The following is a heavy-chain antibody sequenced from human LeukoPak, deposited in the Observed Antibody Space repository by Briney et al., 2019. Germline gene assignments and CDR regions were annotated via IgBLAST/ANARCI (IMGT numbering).Heavy chain of an antibody. CDR1: GFAFSSYA. J-gene: IGHJ5*02. D-gene: IGHD3-3*01. CDR3: ARETGITIFGVLTRWFDP. CDR2: VSDGGGNT. Sequence: GGSLRLSCAASGFAFSSYAMSWVRQAPGKGLEWVSAVSDGGGNTYYTASVEGRFTVSRDNSKNTLYLQMNSLRADDTAVYYCARETGITIFGVLTRWFDPWGQGTLVIVSS. V-gene: IGHV3-23*01.